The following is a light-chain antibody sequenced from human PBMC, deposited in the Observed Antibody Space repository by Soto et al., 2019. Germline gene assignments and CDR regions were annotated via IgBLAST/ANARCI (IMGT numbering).Light chain of an antibody. CDR2: AVS. CDR1: SSDVGGYNY. V-gene: IGLV2-14*03. CDR3: SSYTTSNARQIV. Sequence: QSVLTQPASVSGSPGQSINISCTGTSSDVGGYNYVSWYQHHPGKAPKLIIYAVSNRPPGVSNPFSGSKSGNTASLTISGLPPEDEADYYGSSYTTSNARQIVFGTGTKLTVL. J-gene: IGLJ1*01.